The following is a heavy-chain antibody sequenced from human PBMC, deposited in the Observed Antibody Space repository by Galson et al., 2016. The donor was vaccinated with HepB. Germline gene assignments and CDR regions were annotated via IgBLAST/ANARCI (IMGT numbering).Heavy chain of an antibody. Sequence: SVKVSCKASGYTYTGYYVHWVRQAPGQGLEWMGWINPKSGGTNYTQKFQGWVTMTRDTSISTAYMELSRVRSDDTAVYYCARGPSLERVFYFYGMDVWGQGTSVTVSS. D-gene: IGHD3-3*01. V-gene: IGHV1-2*04. J-gene: IGHJ6*02. CDR2: INPKSGGT. CDR1: GYTYTGYY. CDR3: ARGPSLERVFYFYGMDV.